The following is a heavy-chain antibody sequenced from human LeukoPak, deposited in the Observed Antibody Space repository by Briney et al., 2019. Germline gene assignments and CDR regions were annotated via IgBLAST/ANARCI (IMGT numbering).Heavy chain of an antibody. J-gene: IGHJ6*04. CDR2: INHSGST. Sequence: SETLSLTCAVYGGSFSGYYWSWFRQPPGKGLEWIGEINHSGSTNYNPSLKSRVTISVDTSKNQFSLKLSSVTAADTAVYYCARERGGYCSSTSCHTPSYYYGMDVWGKGTTVTVSS. CDR3: ARERGGYCSSTSCHTPSYYYGMDV. CDR1: GGSFSGYY. V-gene: IGHV4-34*01. D-gene: IGHD2-2*01.